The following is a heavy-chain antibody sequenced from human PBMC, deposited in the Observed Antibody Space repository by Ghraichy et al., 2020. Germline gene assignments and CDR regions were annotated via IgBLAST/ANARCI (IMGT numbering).Heavy chain of an antibody. V-gene: IGHV3-30*02. D-gene: IGHD5-18*01. J-gene: IGHJ3*02. CDR2: IRYDGSYK. CDR3: AKDLGTGMETPDAFDI. Sequence: GGSLRLSCAAPGFTFRSYGMHWVRQAPGKGLEWVSFIRYDGSYKQSADSVKGRFTISRDNSKNTLYLQMNSLRPEDTAVYYCAKDLGTGMETPDAFDIWGPGTMVAVSS. CDR1: GFTFRSYG.